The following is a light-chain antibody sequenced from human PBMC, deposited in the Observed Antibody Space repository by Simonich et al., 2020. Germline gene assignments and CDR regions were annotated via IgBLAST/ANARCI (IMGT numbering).Light chain of an antibody. V-gene: IGLV2-23*01. J-gene: IGLJ3*02. CDR2: DGS. CDR1: SSDVGSYNL. Sequence: QSALTQPASVSGSPGLSITISCTGTSSDVGSYNLVSWYQTHPGKAPKLMIYDGSERPAGVSNRFSGSKSGNTASLTISGLQAEDEADYYCCSYAGSSTWVFGGGTKLTVL. CDR3: CSYAGSSTWV.